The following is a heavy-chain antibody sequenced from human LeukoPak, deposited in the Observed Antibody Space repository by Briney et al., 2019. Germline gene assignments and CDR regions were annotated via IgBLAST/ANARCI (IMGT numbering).Heavy chain of an antibody. CDR1: GGSISSGSYY. D-gene: IGHD3-22*01. Sequence: PSQTLSLTCTVSGGSISSGSYYWSWIRQPAGKGLEWTGRIYTSGSTNYNPSLKSRVTISVDTSKNQFSLKLSSVTAADTAVYYCARGGSGYDYWGQGTLVTVSS. CDR3: ARGGSGYDY. V-gene: IGHV4-61*02. J-gene: IGHJ4*02. CDR2: IYTSGST.